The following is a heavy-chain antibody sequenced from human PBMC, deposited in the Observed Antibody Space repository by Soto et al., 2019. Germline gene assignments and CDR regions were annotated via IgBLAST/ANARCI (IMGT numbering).Heavy chain of an antibody. D-gene: IGHD5-12*01. CDR3: ARMRGYSGDGRLDY. Sequence: QVQLQESAPGLVKPSQTLSLTCTVSGCSISSGGYYWGWIRQHPGKGLIWIGYSSYRVSTYYNPALKSRVTISFYTSKNQFSLKLSSVTAADTAVYYCARMRGYSGDGRLDYWGQGTLVTVSP. J-gene: IGHJ4*02. V-gene: IGHV4-31*03. CDR1: GCSISSGGYY. CDR2: SSYRVST.